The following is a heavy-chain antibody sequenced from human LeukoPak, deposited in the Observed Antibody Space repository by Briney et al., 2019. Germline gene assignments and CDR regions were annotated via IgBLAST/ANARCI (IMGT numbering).Heavy chain of an antibody. Sequence: PGGSLRLSCVASGFTFDNYWMHWVRQAPGKGLVWVSRINTDGSWIRYADSVQGRFTISRDNAKNTLYLQMNSLRAEDTAVYYCISSSPSFDYWGQGTLVTVSS. CDR2: INTDGSWI. CDR1: GFTFDNYW. V-gene: IGHV3-74*01. J-gene: IGHJ4*02. CDR3: ISSSPSFDY.